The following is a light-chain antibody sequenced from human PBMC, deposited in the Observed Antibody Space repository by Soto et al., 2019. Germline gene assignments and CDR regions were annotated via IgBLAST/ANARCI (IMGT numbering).Light chain of an antibody. V-gene: IGKV3-20*01. Sequence: EMVVTQSPCTLSLSPGERATLSCRASQTVGNYLAWYQQKPGQAPRLLIYDASNRATGIPDRFSGSGSQTDFTLTISRLEPEDFAVYYCQQYGTSPRTFGQGTKVDIK. J-gene: IGKJ1*01. CDR2: DAS. CDR3: QQYGTSPRT. CDR1: QTVGNY.